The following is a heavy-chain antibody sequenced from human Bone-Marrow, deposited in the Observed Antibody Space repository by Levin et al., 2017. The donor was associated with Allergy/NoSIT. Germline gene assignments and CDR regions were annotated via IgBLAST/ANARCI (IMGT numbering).Heavy chain of an antibody. J-gene: IGHJ6*02. D-gene: IGHD3-3*01. CDR2: INHSGDP. Sequence: SETLSLTCVVDGGSLKGYQWTWIRQPPGQGLEFIGEINHSGDPNYNPSLQRRVTMSVDTSKNQISLNLTSVTAAATAVYFCARGRFLQWSLEFFGLDVWGQGTPVIVSS. V-gene: IGHV4-34*01. CDR1: GGSLKGYQ. CDR3: ARGRFLQWSLEFFGLDV.